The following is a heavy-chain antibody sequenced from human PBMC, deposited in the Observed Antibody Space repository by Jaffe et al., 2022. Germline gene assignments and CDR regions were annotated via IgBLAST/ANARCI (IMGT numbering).Heavy chain of an antibody. CDR3: ARHDWQWLVLGWFDP. D-gene: IGHD6-19*01. V-gene: IGHV4-39*01. CDR2: IYYSGST. J-gene: IGHJ5*02. Sequence: QLQLQESGPGLVKPSETLSLTCTVSGGSISSSSYYWGWIRQPPGKGLEWIGSIYYSGSTYYNPSLKSRVTISVDTSKNQFSLKLSSVTAADTAVYYCARHDWQWLVLGWFDPWGQGTLVTVSS. CDR1: GGSISSSSYY.